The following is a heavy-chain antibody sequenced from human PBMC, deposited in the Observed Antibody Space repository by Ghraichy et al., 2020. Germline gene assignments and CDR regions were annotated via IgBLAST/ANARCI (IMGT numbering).Heavy chain of an antibody. CDR2: ISDFGRT. CDR3: ARGWWGCQQTSCYLKY. D-gene: IGHD2-2*01. J-gene: IGHJ4*02. V-gene: IGHV4/OR15-8*01. CDR1: GGSVNNNNW. Sequence: SETLSLTCVVSGGSVNNNNWWNWVRQSPGKGLEWIGEISDFGRTNYNPSLKSRVTMSVDMSKNHLSLKVTSLTAADTAVYYCARGWWGCQQTSCYLKYWGQGTLVTVSS.